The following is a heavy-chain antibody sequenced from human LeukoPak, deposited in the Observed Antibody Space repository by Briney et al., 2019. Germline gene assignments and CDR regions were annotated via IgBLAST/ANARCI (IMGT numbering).Heavy chain of an antibody. Sequence: SETLSLTCTVSGGSISSYYWSWIRQPPGKGLEWIGYIYYSGSTNYNPSLKSRVTMSVDTSKNQFSLKLSSVTAADTAVYYCARESAGAFDIWGQGTMVTVSS. CDR1: GGSISSYY. V-gene: IGHV4-59*12. CDR3: ARESAGAFDI. CDR2: IYYSGST. J-gene: IGHJ3*02.